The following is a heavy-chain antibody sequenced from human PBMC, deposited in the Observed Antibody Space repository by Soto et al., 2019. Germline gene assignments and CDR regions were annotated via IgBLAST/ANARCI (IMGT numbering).Heavy chain of an antibody. CDR2: INHSGST. J-gene: IGHJ6*02. Sequence: ASETLSLTCAVYGGSFSGYYWSWIRQPPGKGLEWIGEINHSGSTNYNPSLKSRVTISVDTSKNQFSLKLSSVTAADTAVYYCARADRDSEDYYYGMDVWGQGTTVTVSS. V-gene: IGHV4-34*01. D-gene: IGHD3-22*01. CDR3: ARADRDSEDYYYGMDV. CDR1: GGSFSGYY.